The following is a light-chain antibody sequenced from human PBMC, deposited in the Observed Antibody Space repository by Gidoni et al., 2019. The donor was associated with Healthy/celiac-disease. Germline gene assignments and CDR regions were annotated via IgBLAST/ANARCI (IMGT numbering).Light chain of an antibody. Sequence: IQMTQSPSSLSASVGDRVTLTCRASQSISSYLNWYQQKPGKAPKLLIYAASSLQSGVPSRFSGSGSGRDFTLTISSLQPEDFATYYCQQSYSTPLTFGGGTKVEIK. V-gene: IGKV1-39*01. CDR3: QQSYSTPLT. J-gene: IGKJ4*01. CDR2: AAS. CDR1: QSISSY.